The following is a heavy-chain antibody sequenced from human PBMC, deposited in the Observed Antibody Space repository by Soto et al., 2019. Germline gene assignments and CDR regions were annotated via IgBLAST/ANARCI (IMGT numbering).Heavy chain of an antibody. CDR1: GFTFSSYG. CDR3: AKDAPPVPDY. V-gene: IGHV3-30*18. J-gene: IGHJ4*02. Sequence: GGSLRLSCAASGFTFSSYGMHWVRQAPGKGLEWVAVISYDGSNKYYADSVKGRFTISRDNSKNTLYLQMNSLRAEDTAVYYCAKDAPPVPDYWGQGTLVTVSS. CDR2: ISYDGSNK. D-gene: IGHD1-1*01.